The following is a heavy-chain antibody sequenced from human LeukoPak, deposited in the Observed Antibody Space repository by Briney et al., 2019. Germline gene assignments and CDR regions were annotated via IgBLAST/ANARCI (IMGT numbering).Heavy chain of an antibody. V-gene: IGHV4-4*07. CDR2: IYTSGST. D-gene: IGHD2-2*01. CDR3: ARDLGYCSSTSCYGLDY. Sequence: PSETLSLTCTVSGGSISSYYWSWIRQPPGREREGLGRIYTSGSTNYNPSLKSRVTMSVDTSKNQFSLKLSSVTAADTAVYYCARDLGYCSSTSCYGLDYWGQGTLVTVSS. CDR1: GGSISSYY. J-gene: IGHJ4*02.